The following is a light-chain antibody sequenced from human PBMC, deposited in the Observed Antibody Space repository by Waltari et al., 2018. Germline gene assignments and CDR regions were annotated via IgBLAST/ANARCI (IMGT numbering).Light chain of an antibody. Sequence: QSALTQPPSPSGSHGQSVTISCTGTSSDVGGYNYVSWYQQHPGKAPKPMIYEVSKRPSGVPDRFSGSKSGNTASLTVSGLQAEDEADYYCSSYAGSNNFVFGTGTKVTVL. V-gene: IGLV2-8*01. CDR2: EVS. J-gene: IGLJ1*01. CDR1: SSDVGGYNY. CDR3: SSYAGSNNFV.